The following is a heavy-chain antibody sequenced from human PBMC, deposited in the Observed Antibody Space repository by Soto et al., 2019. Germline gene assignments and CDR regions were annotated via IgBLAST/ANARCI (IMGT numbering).Heavy chain of an antibody. CDR1: GGSISSGGYS. V-gene: IGHV4-30-2*01. D-gene: IGHD4-17*01. CDR3: ARDKDGNYGIN. Sequence: PSETLSLTCAVSGGSISSGGYSWSWIRQPPGKGLEWIGYIYHSGSTYYNPSLKSRVTISVDRSKNQFSLKLSSVTAADTAVYYCARDKDGNYGINWGQGTTVTVSS. CDR2: IYHSGST. J-gene: IGHJ4*02.